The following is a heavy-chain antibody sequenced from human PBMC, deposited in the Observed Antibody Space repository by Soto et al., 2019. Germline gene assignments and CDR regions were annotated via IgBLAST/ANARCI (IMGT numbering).Heavy chain of an antibody. V-gene: IGHV3-53*01. CDR2: IYSGGST. D-gene: IGHD2-15*01. CDR1: GFTVSSNY. CDR3: ARDPRGYCSGGSCGNWFDP. Sequence: GGSLRLSCAASGFTVSSNYMSWVRQAPGKGLEWVSVIYSGGSTYYADSVKGRFTISRDNSKNTLYLQMNSLRAEDTAVYYCARDPRGYCSGGSCGNWFDPWGQGTLVTVSS. J-gene: IGHJ5*02.